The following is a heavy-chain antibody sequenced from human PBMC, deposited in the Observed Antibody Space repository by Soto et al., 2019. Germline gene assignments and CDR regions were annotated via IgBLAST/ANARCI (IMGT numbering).Heavy chain of an antibody. CDR3: AKDKWDKAMVRRAFDI. J-gene: IGHJ3*02. Sequence: CLTLFCAASGFTLDDYTTHWVGQARGKGLEWVSGISWNSGSIGYADSVKGRFTISRDNAKNSLYLQMNSLRAEDTALYYCAKDKWDKAMVRRAFDIWGQGTMVTVSS. CDR1: GFTLDDYT. D-gene: IGHD5-18*01. V-gene: IGHV3-9*01. CDR2: ISWNSGSI.